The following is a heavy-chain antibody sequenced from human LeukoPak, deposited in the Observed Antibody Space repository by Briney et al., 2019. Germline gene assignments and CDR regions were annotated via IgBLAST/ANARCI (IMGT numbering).Heavy chain of an antibody. CDR3: AISPRDYYGSGSYEYYFDY. CDR1: GGTFSSYA. V-gene: IGHV1-69*04. CDR2: IIPIFGIA. D-gene: IGHD3-10*01. J-gene: IGHJ4*02. Sequence: SVKVSCKASGGTFSSYAISWVRQAPGQGLEWMGRIIPIFGIANYAQKFQGRVTITADKSTSTAYMELSSLRSEDTAVYYCAISPRDYYGSGSYEYYFDYWGQGTLVTVSS.